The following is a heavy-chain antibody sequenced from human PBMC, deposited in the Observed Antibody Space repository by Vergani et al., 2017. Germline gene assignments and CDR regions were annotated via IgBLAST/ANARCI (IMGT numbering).Heavy chain of an antibody. V-gene: IGHV4-31*03. J-gene: IGHJ5*02. Sequence: QVQLQESDPGLVKPSQTLSLTCTVSGGSISSGGYYWSWIRQHPGKGLEWIGYIYYSGSTYYNPSLKSRVTISVDTSKNQFSLKLSSVTAADTAVYYCARLRVDTAMLFDPWGQGTLVTVSS. CDR3: ARLRVDTAMLFDP. D-gene: IGHD5-18*01. CDR1: GGSISSGGYY. CDR2: IYYSGST.